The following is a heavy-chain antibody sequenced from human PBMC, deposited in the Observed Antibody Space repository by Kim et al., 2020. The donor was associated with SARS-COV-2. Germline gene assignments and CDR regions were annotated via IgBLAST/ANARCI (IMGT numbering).Heavy chain of an antibody. V-gene: IGHV4-59*01. CDR1: GGSIRGYY. Sequence: SETLSLTCTVSGGSIRGYYWSWIRQPPGKGLEWIGYIYYLGSTNYNPSLKSRVTMSVDTSKNQFSLTLNSVTAADTAVYYCARDSTVGGRPGWCDRWGQGTLVTVSS. CDR2: IYYLGST. CDR3: ARDSTVGGRPGWCDR. D-gene: IGHD6-6*01. J-gene: IGHJ5*02.